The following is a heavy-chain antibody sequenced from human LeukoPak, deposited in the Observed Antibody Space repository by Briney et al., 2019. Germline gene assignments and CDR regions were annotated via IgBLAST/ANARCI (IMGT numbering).Heavy chain of an antibody. D-gene: IGHD5-24*01. Sequence: ASVKVSCKASGGTFSSYAISWVRQAPGQGLEWMGGIIPIFGTANYAQKFQGRVTITADESTSTAYMELSSLRSEDTAVYYCARGRTSRDGYNYVPHYYFDYRGQGTLVTVSS. CDR2: IIPIFGTA. CDR3: ARGRTSRDGYNYVPHYYFDY. CDR1: GGTFSSYA. V-gene: IGHV1-69*13. J-gene: IGHJ4*02.